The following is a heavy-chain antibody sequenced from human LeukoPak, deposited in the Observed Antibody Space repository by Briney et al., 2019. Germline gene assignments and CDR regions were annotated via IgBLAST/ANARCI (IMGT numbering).Heavy chain of an antibody. Sequence: GGSLRLSCAASGFTFSSYAMHWVRQAPGKGLEWVAVISYDGSNKYYADSVKGRFTISRDNSKNTLYLQMNSLRAEDTAVYYCARDRWLLLLYYFDYWGQGTLVTVSS. J-gene: IGHJ4*02. D-gene: IGHD3-22*01. V-gene: IGHV3-30-3*01. CDR1: GFTFSSYA. CDR3: ARDRWLLLLYYFDY. CDR2: ISYDGSNK.